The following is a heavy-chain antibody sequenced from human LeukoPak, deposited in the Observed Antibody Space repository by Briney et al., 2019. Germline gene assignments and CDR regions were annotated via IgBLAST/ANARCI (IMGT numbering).Heavy chain of an antibody. J-gene: IGHJ4*02. CDR2: ISSNGGST. CDR1: GFTFSSYA. CDR3: ARRDGYNYHIDY. V-gene: IGHV3-64*01. D-gene: IGHD5-24*01. Sequence: PGGSLRLSCAASGFTFSSYAMHWVRQAPGKGLEYVSAISSNGGSTYYANSVKGRFTISRDNSKNTLYLQMGSLRAEDMAVYYCARRDGYNYHIDYWGQGTLVTVSS.